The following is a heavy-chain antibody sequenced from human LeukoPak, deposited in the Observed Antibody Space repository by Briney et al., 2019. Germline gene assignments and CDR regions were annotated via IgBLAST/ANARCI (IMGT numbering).Heavy chain of an antibody. D-gene: IGHD3-9*01. CDR3: ARGVELTGYSDY. V-gene: IGHV3-21*01. CDR1: GFTFSSYE. J-gene: IGHJ4*02. Sequence: GGSLRLSCAASGFTFSSYEMNWVRQAPGKGLEWVSYISSSSGYIYYADSVKGRFTISRDNAKNSLYLQMNSLRAEDTAVYYCARGVELTGYSDYWGRGTLVTVSS. CDR2: ISSSSGYI.